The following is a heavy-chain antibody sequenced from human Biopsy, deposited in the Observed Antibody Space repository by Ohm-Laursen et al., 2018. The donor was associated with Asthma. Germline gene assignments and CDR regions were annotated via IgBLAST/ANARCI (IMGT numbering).Heavy chain of an antibody. V-gene: IGHV1-18*01. J-gene: IGHJ4*02. CDR3: ARDGPVGAPSDY. CDR1: GYTFISYA. CDR2: ISAYNGNT. D-gene: IGHD1-26*01. Sequence: APVKVSCKASGYTFISYAIHWVRQAPGQRLEWMGWISAYNGNTNYAQKLQGRVTMTTDTSTSTAYMELRSLRSDDTAVYYCARDGPVGAPSDYWGQGTLVTVSS.